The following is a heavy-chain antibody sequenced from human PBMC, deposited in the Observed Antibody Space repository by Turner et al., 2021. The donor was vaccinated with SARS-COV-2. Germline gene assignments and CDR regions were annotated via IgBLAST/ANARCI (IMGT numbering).Heavy chain of an antibody. CDR2: IYSGGST. D-gene: IGHD3-3*01. J-gene: IGHJ6*02. Sequence: QVQLVESGGGVVQPGRSLRLSCAASGFTLSTYGMHWVRQAPGKGLEWVSVIYSGGSTYYADSVKGRFTISRDNSKNTLYLQMNSLRAEDTAVYYCTRDLMEVGGMDVWGQGTTVTVSS. CDR1: GFTLSTYG. CDR3: TRDLMEVGGMDV. V-gene: IGHV3-NL1*01.